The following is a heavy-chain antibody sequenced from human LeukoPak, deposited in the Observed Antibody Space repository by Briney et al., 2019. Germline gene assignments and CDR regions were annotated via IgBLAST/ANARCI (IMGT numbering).Heavy chain of an antibody. CDR3: ARGRQGYHFDY. V-gene: IGHV3-48*01. CDR2: IKSSGDDT. D-gene: IGHD5-18*01. J-gene: IGHJ4*02. CDR1: GFMFSGYS. Sequence: GGSLRLSCAASGFMFSGYSMDWVRQAPGKGLEWVSYIKSSGDDTYYTDSVKGRFTISRGNAKNSLYLQMNNLRAEDTAVYYCARGRQGYHFDYWGQGTLVTVSS.